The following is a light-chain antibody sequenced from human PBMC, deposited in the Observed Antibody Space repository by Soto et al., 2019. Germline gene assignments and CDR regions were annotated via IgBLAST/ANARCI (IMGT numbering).Light chain of an antibody. CDR3: CSYAGSSTSPYV. CDR1: SSDVGAYDY. CDR2: QVT. J-gene: IGLJ1*01. V-gene: IGLV2-8*01. Sequence: QSALTQPPSASGSPGQSVTISCTGTSSDVGAYDYVSWFQQHPGKAPKLIIYQVTKRPSGVPDRFSGSKSGNTASLTVSGLQAEDEADYYCCSYAGSSTSPYVFGTGTKLTVL.